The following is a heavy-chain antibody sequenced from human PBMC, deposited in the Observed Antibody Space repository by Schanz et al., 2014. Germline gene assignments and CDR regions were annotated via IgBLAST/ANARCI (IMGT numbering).Heavy chain of an antibody. J-gene: IGHJ4*02. CDR2: VNPSVRGT. V-gene: IGHV1-46*03. Sequence: QVQLVQSEAEVKKPGSSVKVSCKASGYTFTSYSMHWVRQAPGQGLEWMGIVNPSVRGTHFAREFQGRVTVTSDTSTSTVYMELSGLRSEDTAVYYCAGAFDSSGYYFDYWGQGTLVTVSS. D-gene: IGHD3-22*01. CDR1: GYTFTSYS. CDR3: AGAFDSSGYYFDY.